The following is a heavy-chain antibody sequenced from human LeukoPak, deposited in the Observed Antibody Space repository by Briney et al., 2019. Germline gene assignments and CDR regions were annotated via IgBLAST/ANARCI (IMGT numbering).Heavy chain of an antibody. CDR1: GYTFTGYY. CDR3: ARDWGVGGRPGYMDV. V-gene: IGHV1-2*02. Sequence: ASVKVSCKASGYTFTGYYMHWVRQAPGQGLEWVGWINPKNGGSNYAQKFQGRVTMTRDRSISTAYMELSRLTSDDTAVYYCARDWGVGGRPGYMDVWGKGTTVTVSS. CDR2: INPKNGGS. J-gene: IGHJ6*03. D-gene: IGHD6-6*01.